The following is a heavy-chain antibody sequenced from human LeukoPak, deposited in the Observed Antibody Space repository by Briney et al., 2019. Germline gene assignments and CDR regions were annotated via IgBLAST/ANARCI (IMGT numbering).Heavy chain of an antibody. CDR3: ARQVETYSIFDL. V-gene: IGHV3-66*04. CDR1: GFIVGIKC. D-gene: IGHD5-24*01. CDR2: IYHDSSL. J-gene: IGHJ4*02. Sequence: SGGSLRLSCAASGFIVGIKCMSWVRQAPGKGLGWVSAIYHDSSLFYADSVKDRFTISRDSSKNTLYLQMNSLRAEDTAVYFCARQVETYSIFDLWGQGTLVTVSS.